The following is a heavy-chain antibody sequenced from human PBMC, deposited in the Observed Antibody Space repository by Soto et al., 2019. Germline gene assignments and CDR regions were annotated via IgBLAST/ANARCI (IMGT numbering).Heavy chain of an antibody. J-gene: IGHJ5*02. CDR3: AKLPWEVAPS. D-gene: IGHD1-26*01. V-gene: IGHV3-74*01. CDR2: INPDGSAT. Sequence: PGGSLRLSCAASGFTFSSYWMHWVRQAPGKGLVWVSRINPDGSATNYADSVKGRFTISRDNAKNTLYLQMNSLRAEDTAVYYCAKLPWEVAPSWGQGTLVTVSS. CDR1: GFTFSSYW.